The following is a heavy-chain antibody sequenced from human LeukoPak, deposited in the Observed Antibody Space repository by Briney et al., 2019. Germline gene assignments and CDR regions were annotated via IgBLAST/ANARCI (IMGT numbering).Heavy chain of an antibody. Sequence: SETLSLTCTVSGGSISNYHWSWIRQPAGKGREWIGQIHTSGSTNYNPPLKRRVSISIDTTEDQVSLTIRSVTAADTAFYYCARRDISSGWSFDYWGQGTLVTVSS. CDR1: GGSISNYH. J-gene: IGHJ4*02. CDR2: IHTSGST. D-gene: IGHD6-19*01. V-gene: IGHV4-4*07. CDR3: ARRDISSGWSFDY.